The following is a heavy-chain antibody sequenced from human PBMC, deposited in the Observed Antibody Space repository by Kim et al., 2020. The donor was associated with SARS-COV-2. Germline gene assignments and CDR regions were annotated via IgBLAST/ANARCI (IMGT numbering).Heavy chain of an antibody. CDR1: GGTFSSYA. CDR2: IIPIFGTA. V-gene: IGHV1-69*13. J-gene: IGHJ4*02. Sequence: SVKVSCKASGGTFSSYAISWVRQAPGQGLEWMGGIIPIFGTANYAQKFQGRVTITADESTSTAYMELSSLRSEDTAVYYCAREVSKWFGEALVYWGQGTLVTVSS. CDR3: AREVSKWFGEALVY. D-gene: IGHD3-10*01.